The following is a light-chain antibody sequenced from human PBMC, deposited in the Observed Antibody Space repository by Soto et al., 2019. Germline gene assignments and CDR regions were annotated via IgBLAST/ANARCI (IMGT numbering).Light chain of an antibody. Sequence: QSALTQPPSASGSPGQSVTISCTGTSSDIGDYNYVSWYQQHPGKAPKLMIYEVSKRPSGVPDRFSGSKSGNTASLTVSGLQAEDEADYYCSSYAGSNNWMFGGGTQLTVL. CDR3: SSYAGSNNWM. CDR2: EVS. CDR1: SSDIGDYNY. J-gene: IGLJ3*02. V-gene: IGLV2-8*01.